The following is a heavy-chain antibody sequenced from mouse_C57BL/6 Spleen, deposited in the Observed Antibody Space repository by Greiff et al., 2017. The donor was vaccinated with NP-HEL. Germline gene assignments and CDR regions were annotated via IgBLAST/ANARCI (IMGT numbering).Heavy chain of an antibody. CDR1: GYTFTSYW. J-gene: IGHJ2*01. D-gene: IGHD2-3*01. V-gene: IGHV1-50*01. CDR3: ARLGDGYYEN. Sequence: QVQLQQPGAELVKPGASVKLSCKASGYTFTSYWMQWVKQRPGQGLEWIGEIDPSDSYTNYNQKFKGKATLTVDPSSSTAYMQLSSLTSEDSAVYYCARLGDGYYENRGQGTTLTVSS. CDR2: IDPSDSYT.